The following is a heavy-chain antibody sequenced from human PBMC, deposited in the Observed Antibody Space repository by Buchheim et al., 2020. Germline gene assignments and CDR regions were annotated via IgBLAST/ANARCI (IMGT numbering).Heavy chain of an antibody. V-gene: IGHV4-34*01. CDR3: ARELDSSYYYGMDV. Sequence: QVQLQQWGAGLLKPSETLSLTCAVYGGSFSGYYWSWIRQPPGKGLEWIGEINHSGSTNYNPSLKSRVTITVDTSKNQFSLKLSSVTAADTAVYYCARELDSSYYYGMDVWGQGTT. J-gene: IGHJ6*02. CDR1: GGSFSGYY. D-gene: IGHD1-7*01. CDR2: INHSGST.